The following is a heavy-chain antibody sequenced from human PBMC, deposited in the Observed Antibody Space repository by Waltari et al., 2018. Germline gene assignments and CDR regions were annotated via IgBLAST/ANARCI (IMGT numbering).Heavy chain of an antibody. D-gene: IGHD3-3*01. CDR3: ATSWIWSVGVSDTGPDAVDI. Sequence: QVQLQESGPGLVKPSATLSLTCTVSGGPISRSYCRWIRPPPGKGLEWIAYVYYSGNANYNPSLMYRVTISLVTSTNQVSLKLRSVTAADTAVYYCATSWIWSVGVSDTGPDAVDIWGQGTMVTVSS. CDR2: VYYSGNA. V-gene: IGHV4-59*01. J-gene: IGHJ3*02. CDR1: GGPISRSY.